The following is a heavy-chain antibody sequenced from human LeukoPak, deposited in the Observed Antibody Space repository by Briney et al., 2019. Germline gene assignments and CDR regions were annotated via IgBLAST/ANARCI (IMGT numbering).Heavy chain of an antibody. V-gene: IGHV3-48*03. CDR2: IGSSDTSI. CDR1: GFTFSSYE. CDR3: VRSTGFGELFPFDY. D-gene: IGHD3-10*01. Sequence: GGSLRLSCVTSGFTFSSYEMNWVRQAPGKGLEWVSHIGSSDTSIDYADSVKGRFTISRDNAKNSLFLQMNSLTAEDTAVYYCVRSTGFGELFPFDYWGQGTQVTVSS. J-gene: IGHJ4*02.